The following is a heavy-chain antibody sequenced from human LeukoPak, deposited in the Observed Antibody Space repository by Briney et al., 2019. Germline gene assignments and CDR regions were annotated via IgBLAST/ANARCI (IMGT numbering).Heavy chain of an antibody. CDR1: GFTFSSYG. D-gene: IGHD4-17*01. J-gene: IGHJ4*02. Sequence: TGGPLRLSCAASGFTFSSYGMHWVRQAPGKGLEWVAFIRYDGSNKYYADSVKGRFTISRDNSKNTLYLQMNSLRAEDTAVYYCSLRHFDYWGQGTLVTVSS. V-gene: IGHV3-30*02. CDR2: IRYDGSNK. CDR3: SLRHFDY.